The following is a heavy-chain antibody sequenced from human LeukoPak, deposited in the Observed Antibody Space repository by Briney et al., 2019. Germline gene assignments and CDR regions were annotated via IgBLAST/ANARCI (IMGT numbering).Heavy chain of an antibody. CDR1: GGSFSGYY. CDR2: INHSGST. Sequence: KPSETLSLTCAVYGGSFSGYYWSWIRQPPGKGLEWIGEINHSGSTIYNPSLKSRVTISVDTSKNQFSLKLSSVTAADTAVYYCARERNPNMITFGGVIAAIDYWGQGTLVTVSS. V-gene: IGHV4-34*01. J-gene: IGHJ4*02. CDR3: ARERNPNMITFGGVIAAIDY. D-gene: IGHD3-16*02.